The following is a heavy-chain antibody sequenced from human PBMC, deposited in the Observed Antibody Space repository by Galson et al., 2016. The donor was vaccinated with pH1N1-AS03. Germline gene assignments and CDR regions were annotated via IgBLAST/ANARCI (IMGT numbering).Heavy chain of an antibody. CDR3: ASAGYHTPGYHY. CDR1: GGSMTSPDW. CDR2: VHYSGTT. D-gene: IGHD3-16*02. Sequence: ETLSLTCAVSGGSMTSPDWWTWVHQPPGKGLEWIGEVHYSGTTSYNPSLNSRVTMSIDKSNNQFSLNLGSVTAADTAVYFCASAGYHTPGYHYWGQGALVTVSS. V-gene: IGHV4-4*01. J-gene: IGHJ4*02.